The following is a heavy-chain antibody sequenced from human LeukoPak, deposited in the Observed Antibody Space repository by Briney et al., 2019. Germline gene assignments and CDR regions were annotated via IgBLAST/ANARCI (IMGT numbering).Heavy chain of an antibody. CDR3: ARHRGGSYRLDF. CDR2: IYSGGST. V-gene: IGHV3-53*01. CDR1: GFTVSTNY. D-gene: IGHD1-26*01. J-gene: IGHJ4*02. Sequence: GGSLRLSCAASGFTVSTNYMSWVRQAPGKGLEWVSLIYSGGSTYYADSVKGRFTISRDNSKNTLYLQMNSPRAEDTAVYYCARHRGGSYRLDFWGQGTLVTVSS.